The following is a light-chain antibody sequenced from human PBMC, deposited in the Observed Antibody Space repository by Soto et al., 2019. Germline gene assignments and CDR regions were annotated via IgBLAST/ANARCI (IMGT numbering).Light chain of an antibody. CDR3: QQYNNLPLGT. Sequence: EIVMTQSPATLSVSPGERATLSCRASQSVSSNLAWYQQKPGQAPRLLIYGASTRATGIPARFSGSGSGTEFTLTISSLQSEDFAVYYCQQYNNLPLGTFGQGTKVEIK. V-gene: IGKV3-15*01. CDR1: QSVSSN. CDR2: GAS. J-gene: IGKJ1*01.